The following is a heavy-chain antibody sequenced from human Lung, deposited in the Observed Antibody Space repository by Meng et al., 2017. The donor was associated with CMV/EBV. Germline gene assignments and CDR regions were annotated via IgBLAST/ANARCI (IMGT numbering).Heavy chain of an antibody. CDR3: ARMDETSDYFSHFDN. J-gene: IGHJ4*01. Sequence: GESLKISCEVSGYNFTNYWIGCVSQVSGKGLEWMGIIYPGDSDTRYSPSFQGQVTISVDKSISSTYLRGRSLEASDTAMYYCARMDETSDYFSHFDNWGHGTLVXVSS. CDR2: IYPGDSDT. D-gene: IGHD4-17*01. V-gene: IGHV5-51*01. CDR1: GYNFTNYW.